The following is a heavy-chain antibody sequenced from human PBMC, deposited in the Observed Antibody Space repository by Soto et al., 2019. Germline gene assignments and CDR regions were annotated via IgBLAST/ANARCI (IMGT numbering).Heavy chain of an antibody. J-gene: IGHJ4*02. CDR3: APAGGELDFFDY. CDR2: IWYDGSNK. D-gene: IGHD1-26*01. CDR1: GFTFSSYG. V-gene: IGHV3-33*01. Sequence: QVQLVESGGGVVQPGRSLRLSCAASGFTFSSYGMHWVRQAPGKGLEWVAVIWYDGSNKYYADSVKGRFTISRDNSKNTLYLQMNSLRAEDTAVYYCAPAGGELDFFDYWGQGTLVTVSS.